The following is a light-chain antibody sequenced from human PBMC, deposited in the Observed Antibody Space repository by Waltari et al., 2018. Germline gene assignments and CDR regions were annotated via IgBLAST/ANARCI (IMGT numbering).Light chain of an antibody. Sequence: TCQATRAITTSLSWFQQRREKAPQLLIYDASTLQPCVPSRFSGSGSGTTFSVTITSLQPDDSATYYCQHYHNLPYTFGRGTKLQIK. CDR1: RAITTS. V-gene: IGKV1-33*01. CDR2: DAS. CDR3: QHYHNLPYT. J-gene: IGKJ2*01.